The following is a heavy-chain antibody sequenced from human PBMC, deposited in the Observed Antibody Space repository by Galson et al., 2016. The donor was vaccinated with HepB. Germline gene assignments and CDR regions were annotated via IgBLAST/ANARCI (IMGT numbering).Heavy chain of an antibody. J-gene: IGHJ6*02. CDR2: ISGSGGST. CDR1: RFTFSSYA. Sequence: SLRLSCAASRFTFSSYAMSWVRQVPGKGLEWVSVISGSGGSTYYADSVKGRFTISRDNSKNTLYLQMNSLKAEDTAVYYCAKEGTIFGVVPYGMDVWGQGTKVIVSS. CDR3: AKEGTIFGVVPYGMDV. V-gene: IGHV3-23*01. D-gene: IGHD3-3*01.